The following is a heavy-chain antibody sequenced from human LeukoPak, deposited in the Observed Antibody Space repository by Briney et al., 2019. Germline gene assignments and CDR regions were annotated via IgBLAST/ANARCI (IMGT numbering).Heavy chain of an antibody. CDR1: GGSISSYY. CDR2: FYTGGST. D-gene: IGHD2/OR15-2a*01. Sequence: PSETLSLTCTVSGGSISSYYWNWIRQSAGRGLEWIGRFYTGGSTNYNPSLKSRVTMSVDTSKNQFSLKLSSVTAADTAVYYCARLKEFQKIFDYWGQGTLVTVSS. CDR3: ARLKEFQKIFDY. J-gene: IGHJ4*02. V-gene: IGHV4-4*07.